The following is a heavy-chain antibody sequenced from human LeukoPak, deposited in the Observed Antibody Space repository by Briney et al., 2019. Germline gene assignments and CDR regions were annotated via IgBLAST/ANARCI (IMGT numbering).Heavy chain of an antibody. CDR3: SRDRDISCEYYFDY. CDR1: GFTFSSYA. J-gene: IGHJ4*02. V-gene: IGHV3-30-3*01. Sequence: PGRSLRLSCAASGFTFSSYAMHWVRQAPGKGLEWVAIISNDGINKYYADSVEGRFTISRDNSKNTLYLQMNSLRTEDTAVYYCSRDRDISCEYYFDYWGQGTLVTVSS. D-gene: IGHD2-21*02. CDR2: ISNDGINK.